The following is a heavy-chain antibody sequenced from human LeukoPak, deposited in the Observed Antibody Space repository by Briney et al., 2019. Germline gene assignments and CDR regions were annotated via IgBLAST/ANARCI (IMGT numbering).Heavy chain of an antibody. CDR3: ARDAGDAIDY. J-gene: IGHJ4*02. V-gene: IGHV3-74*01. D-gene: IGHD7-27*01. Sequence: PGGSLRLSCAASGFTFSSYWMHWVRQAPGKGPVWVSRINSDGSSTSYADSVKGRFTISRDNAKNTLYLQMNSLRAEDTAVYYCARDAGDAIDYWGQGTLVTVSS. CDR2: INSDGSST. CDR1: GFTFSSYW.